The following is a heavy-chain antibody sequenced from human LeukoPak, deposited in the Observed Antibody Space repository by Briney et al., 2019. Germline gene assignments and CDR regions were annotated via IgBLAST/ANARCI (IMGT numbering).Heavy chain of an antibody. V-gene: IGHV3-48*03. CDR2: ISSSGSTI. CDR3: AKDDGWLQLGGIDQ. CDR1: GFTFSSYE. D-gene: IGHD5-24*01. Sequence: GGSLRLSCAASGFTFSSYEMNWVRQAPGKGLEWVSYISSSGSTIYYADSVRGRFTISRDNSNNMLFLQMSSLRTEDTALYYCAKDDGWLQLGGIDQWGQGTLVTVSS. J-gene: IGHJ4*02.